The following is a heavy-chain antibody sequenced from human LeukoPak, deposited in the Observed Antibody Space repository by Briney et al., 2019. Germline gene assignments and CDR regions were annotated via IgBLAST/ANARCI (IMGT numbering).Heavy chain of an antibody. CDR1: GFTFSSYA. J-gene: IGHJ5*02. CDR3: ARGTSTVTTKNWFDP. CDR2: INGGGVNT. D-gene: IGHD4-17*01. V-gene: IGHV3-23*01. Sequence: PAGGSLRLSCAASGFTFSSYAMSWVRQAPGKGLEWVSTINGGGVNTHYADSVKGRFTISRDNSKNTLYLQMNSLRAEDTAVYYCARGTSTVTTKNWFDPWGQGTLVTVSS.